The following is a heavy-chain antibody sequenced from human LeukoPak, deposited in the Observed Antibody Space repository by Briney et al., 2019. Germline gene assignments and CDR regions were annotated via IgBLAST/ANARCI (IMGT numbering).Heavy chain of an antibody. CDR3: ARSYGSGSGYYYYYGMDV. D-gene: IGHD3-10*01. Sequence: GRSLRLSCAASGFTFSSYGMHWVRQAPGKGLEWVAVIWYDGSNKYYADSVKGRFTISRDNSKNSLYLQMNSLRAGDTAVYYCARSYGSGSGYYYYYGMDVWGQGTTVTVSS. CDR2: IWYDGSNK. CDR1: GFTFSSYG. J-gene: IGHJ6*02. V-gene: IGHV3-33*01.